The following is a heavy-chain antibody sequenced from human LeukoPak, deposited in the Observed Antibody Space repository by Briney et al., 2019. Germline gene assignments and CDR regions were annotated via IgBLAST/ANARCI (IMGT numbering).Heavy chain of an antibody. J-gene: IGHJ4*02. CDR1: GGSISSGSYY. V-gene: IGHV4-61*02. CDR3: ARDLGGFGVAPESDY. Sequence: SQTLSLTCTVSGGSISSGSYYWSWIRQPAGKGLEWIGRIYTSGSPIYNPSLKSRVTISGDTSKNQFSLKLSSVTAADTAVYYCARDLGGFGVAPESDYWGQGTLVTVSS. D-gene: IGHD3-3*01. CDR2: IYTSGSP.